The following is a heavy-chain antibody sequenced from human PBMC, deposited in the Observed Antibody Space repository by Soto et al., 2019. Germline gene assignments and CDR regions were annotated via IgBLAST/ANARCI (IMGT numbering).Heavy chain of an antibody. V-gene: IGHV4-34*01. CDR1: GGSFSGYY. CDR3: ARVVGSWPHNWFDP. CDR2: INHSGST. D-gene: IGHD6-13*01. J-gene: IGHJ5*02. Sequence: QVQLQQWGEGLLKPSETLSLTCAVYGGSFSGYYWSWIRKPPGKGLEWIGEINHSGSTNYNPSLKSRVTISVDTSKNQFSLKLSSVTAADTAVYYCARVVGSWPHNWFDPWGQGTLVTVSS.